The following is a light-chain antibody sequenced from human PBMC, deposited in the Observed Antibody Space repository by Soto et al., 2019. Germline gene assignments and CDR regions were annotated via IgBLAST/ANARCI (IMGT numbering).Light chain of an antibody. CDR2: EGS. V-gene: IGLV2-23*01. CDR1: SSDVGTYKF. J-gene: IGLJ2*01. Sequence: QSALTQPAAVSGSPGQSITISCTGTSSDVGTYKFVSWFQVHPGEAPKLMIYEGSKRPSGVSNRFSGSKSGDTASLTISGLRAEDEADYYCCSYAGRSTLIFGGGTKPTVL. CDR3: CSYAGRSTLI.